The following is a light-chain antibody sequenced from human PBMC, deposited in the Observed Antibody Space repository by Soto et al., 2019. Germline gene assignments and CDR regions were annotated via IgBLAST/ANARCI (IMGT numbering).Light chain of an antibody. J-gene: IGKJ1*01. V-gene: IGKV3-20*01. CDR1: QSVSSSY. CDR3: QQHGSSPPT. CDR2: GAY. Sequence: EIVLTQSPGTLSLSPGERATLSCRASQSVSSSYLAWYQQKPGQAPRLLFYGAYRKATGIPDRFSGSGSGTDFTLTISRLEPEDFAVYYCQQHGSSPPTFGQGTKVEIK.